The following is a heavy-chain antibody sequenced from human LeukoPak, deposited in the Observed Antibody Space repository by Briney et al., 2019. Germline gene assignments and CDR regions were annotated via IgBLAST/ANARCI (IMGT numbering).Heavy chain of an antibody. CDR1: GFTFSSYS. CDR3: ARITLVRGVVKREIDY. Sequence: PGGSLRLSCAASGFTFSSYSMNWVRQAPGKGLEWVSSISSSSTYIQYADSVKGRFTVSRDNAKNSLFLQMNSLRVEDTAVYYCARITLVRGVVKREIDYWGQGTLVTVSS. D-gene: IGHD3-10*01. V-gene: IGHV3-21*01. CDR2: ISSSSTYI. J-gene: IGHJ4*02.